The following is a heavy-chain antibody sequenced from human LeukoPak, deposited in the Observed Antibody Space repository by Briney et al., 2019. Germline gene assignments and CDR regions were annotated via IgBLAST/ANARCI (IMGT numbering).Heavy chain of an antibody. CDR2: IYYSGST. Sequence: SETLSLTCTVSGGSISSYYWSWIRQPPGKRLEWIGYIYYSGSTNYNPSLKSRVTISVDTSKNQFSLKLSSVTAADSAAYYCATSSYTTGWREAFDIWGQGTMVTVSS. CDR3: ATSSYTTGWREAFDI. V-gene: IGHV4-59*08. D-gene: IGHD6-19*01. CDR1: GGSISSYY. J-gene: IGHJ3*02.